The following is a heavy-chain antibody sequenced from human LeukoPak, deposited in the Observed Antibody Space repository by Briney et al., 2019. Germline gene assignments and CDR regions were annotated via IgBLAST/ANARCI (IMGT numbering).Heavy chain of an antibody. CDR2: IHPDDSGT. Sequence: GESLQISCKGSGYSFTTYWIGWVRQLPGKGLEWMGIIHPDDSGTRYSPSFQGQVTISVDKSISTAYLQWKSLRAADDGMYFCARRCYHPSGTSNYFDYWGQGTLVTVSS. CDR3: ARRCYHPSGTSNYFDY. J-gene: IGHJ4*02. CDR1: GYSFTTYW. V-gene: IGHV5-51*01. D-gene: IGHD3-10*01.